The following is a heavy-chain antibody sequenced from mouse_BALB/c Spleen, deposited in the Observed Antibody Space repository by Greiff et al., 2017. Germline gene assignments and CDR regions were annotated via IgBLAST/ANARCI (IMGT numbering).Heavy chain of an antibody. D-gene: IGHD2-1*01. J-gene: IGHJ4*01. CDR3: TRDGNPYAMDY. CDR1: GYTFTSYY. Sequence: VQLQQPGAELVKPGASVKLSCKASGYTFTSYYMYWVKQRPGQGLEWIGGINPSNGGTNFNEKFKSKATLTVDKSSSTAYMQLSSLTSEDSAVYYCTRDGNPYAMDYWGQGTSVTVSS. CDR2: INPSNGGT. V-gene: IGHV1S81*02.